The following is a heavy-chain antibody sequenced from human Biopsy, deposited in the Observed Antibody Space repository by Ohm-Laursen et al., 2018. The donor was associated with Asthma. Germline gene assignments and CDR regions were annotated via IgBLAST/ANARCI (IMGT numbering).Heavy chain of an antibody. CDR1: SGSINIGDYY. Sequence: TLSLTCTVSSGSINIGDYYWGWIRQHPVKGLEWIGYIYYSGSTYYNPSLKSRVSISLDTSKNQFSLSLTSVTAADTAVYYCARTTYGDDGFDPWGQGTLVTVSS. J-gene: IGHJ5*02. CDR3: ARTTYGDDGFDP. D-gene: IGHD4-17*01. V-gene: IGHV4-31*03. CDR2: IYYSGST.